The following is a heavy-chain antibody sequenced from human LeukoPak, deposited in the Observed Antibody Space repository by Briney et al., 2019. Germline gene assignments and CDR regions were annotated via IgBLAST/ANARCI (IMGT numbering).Heavy chain of an antibody. CDR2: IIPIFGTA. V-gene: IGHV1-69*01. Sequence: SVKVSCKASGGTFSSYAISWVRQAPGQGLEWMGGIIPIFGTANYAQKFQGRVTITADESTSTAYMELSSLRSEDTAVYYCARDSDGVTFFDYWGQGTLVTVSS. J-gene: IGHJ4*02. D-gene: IGHD2-21*02. CDR1: GGTFSSYA. CDR3: ARDSDGVTFFDY.